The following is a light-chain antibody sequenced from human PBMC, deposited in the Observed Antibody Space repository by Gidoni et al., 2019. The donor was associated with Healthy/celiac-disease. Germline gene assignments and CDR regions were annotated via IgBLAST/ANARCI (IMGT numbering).Light chain of an antibody. Sequence: SSELTQAPAVSVAVGQTVRITCQGDSLRSYYASWYQQKPGQAPLLVIYGKNNRPSGIPDRFSGSSSGNTASLTITGAQAEDEADYYCNSRDSSGNHVVFGGGTKLTVL. J-gene: IGLJ2*01. V-gene: IGLV3-19*01. CDR1: SLRSYY. CDR2: GKN. CDR3: NSRDSSGNHVV.